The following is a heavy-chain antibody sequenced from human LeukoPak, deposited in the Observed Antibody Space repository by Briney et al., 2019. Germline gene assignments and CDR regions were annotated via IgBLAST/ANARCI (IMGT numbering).Heavy chain of an antibody. CDR2: IYHSGST. J-gene: IGHJ3*02. CDR3: AGVDIVVVPAASHAFDI. Sequence: PSETLSLTCAVSGGSISSGGYSWSWIRQPPGKGLEWIGYIYHSGSTYYNPSLKSRVTISVDRSKNQFSLKLSSVTAADTAVYYCAGVDIVVVPAASHAFDIWGQGTMVTVSS. V-gene: IGHV4-30-2*01. CDR1: GGSISSGGYS. D-gene: IGHD2-2*01.